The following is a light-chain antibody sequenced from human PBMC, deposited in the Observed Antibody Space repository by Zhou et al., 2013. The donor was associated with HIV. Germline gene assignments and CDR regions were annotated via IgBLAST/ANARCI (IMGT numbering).Light chain of an antibody. CDR1: QSVSSY. CDR3: QQYSNWPRT. J-gene: IGKJ2*01. V-gene: IGKV3-15*01. CDR2: GAS. Sequence: EIVLTQSPATLSLSPGERATLSCRASQSVSSYLAWYQQKPGQAPRLLIYGASTRATDIPARFSGSGSGTEFTLTISSLQSEDFAVYYCQQYSNWPRTFGQGTKLEIK.